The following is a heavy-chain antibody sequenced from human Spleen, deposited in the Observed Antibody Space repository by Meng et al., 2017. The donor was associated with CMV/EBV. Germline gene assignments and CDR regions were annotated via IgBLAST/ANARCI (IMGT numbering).Heavy chain of an antibody. J-gene: IGHJ5*02. CDR2: IYPGDSDT. V-gene: IGHV5-51*01. CDR1: GYSFTNYW. D-gene: IGHD2-2*01. Sequence: GSGYSFTNYWIGWVRQMPGKGLEWMGIIYPGDSDTRYSPSFQGQVTISADRSISTAYLQWSSLRASDTAMYYCARQFDTRTWDNWFDPWGQGTLVTSPQ. CDR3: ARQFDTRTWDNWFDP.